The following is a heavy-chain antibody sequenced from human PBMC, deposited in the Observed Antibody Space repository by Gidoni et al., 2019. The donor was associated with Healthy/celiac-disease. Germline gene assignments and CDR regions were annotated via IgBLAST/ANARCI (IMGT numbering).Heavy chain of an antibody. J-gene: IGHJ6*03. D-gene: IGHD2-15*01. CDR2: INHSGST. CDR1: GGSFSGYY. V-gene: IGHV4-34*01. Sequence: QVQLQQWGAGLLKPSETLSLTCAVYGGSFSGYYWSWIRQPPGKGLEWIGEINHSGSTNYNPSLKSRVTISVDTSKNQFSLKLSSVTAADTAVYYCARERGSNCSGGSCYSDYYYYYYMDVWGKGTTVTVSS. CDR3: ARERGSNCSGGSCYSDYYYYYYMDV.